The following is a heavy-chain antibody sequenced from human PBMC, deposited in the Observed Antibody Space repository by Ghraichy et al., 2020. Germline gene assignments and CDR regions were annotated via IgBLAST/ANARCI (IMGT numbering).Heavy chain of an antibody. V-gene: IGHV3-48*02. J-gene: IGHJ5*02. D-gene: IGHD5-12*01. CDR3: AQTSSGYDYNNWFDP. CDR1: TFTFSIYS. Sequence: GGSLRLSCEASTFTFSIYSMNWVRQAPGKGLEWISYISATGGAIYYADSVKGRFTISRDNAKNSLFLQMNSLRDEDTAVYYCAQTSSGYDYNNWFDPWGQGTLVIVSS. CDR2: ISATGGAI.